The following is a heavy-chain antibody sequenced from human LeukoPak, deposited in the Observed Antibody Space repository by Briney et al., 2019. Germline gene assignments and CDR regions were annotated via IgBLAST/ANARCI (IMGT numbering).Heavy chain of an antibody. V-gene: IGHV3-23*01. CDR1: GFTFGIYA. D-gene: IGHD3-3*01. CDR3: AKDPDLYDFWSGYYPAYDY. Sequence: GGCVRPSYAASGFTFGIYATGWARQAPGKWLECLSSIGVSGGSTYYAESVTGRLTISRDTSTNTLYLQMNSLRAEDTAVYYCAKDPDLYDFWSGYYPAYDYWGQGTLVTVSS. CDR2: IGVSGGST. J-gene: IGHJ4*02.